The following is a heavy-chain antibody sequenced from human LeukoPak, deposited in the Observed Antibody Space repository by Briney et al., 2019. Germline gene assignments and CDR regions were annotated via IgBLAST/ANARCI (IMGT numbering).Heavy chain of an antibody. Sequence: GGSLRLSCAASGFTFSRYAMHWVRQAPGKGLEWVAVISYDGSNKYYADSVKGRFTISRDNAKNSLYLQMNSLRAEDTAVYYCARDPVLLRFDYWGQGTLVTVSS. CDR1: GFTFSRYA. J-gene: IGHJ4*02. CDR3: ARDPVLLRFDY. D-gene: IGHD2-21*02. V-gene: IGHV3-30-3*01. CDR2: ISYDGSNK.